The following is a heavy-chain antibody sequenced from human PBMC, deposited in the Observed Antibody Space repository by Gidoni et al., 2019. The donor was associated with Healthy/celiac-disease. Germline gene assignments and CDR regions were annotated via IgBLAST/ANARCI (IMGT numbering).Heavy chain of an antibody. Sequence: WIGYIYYSGSTYYNPSLKSRVTISVDTSKNQFSLKLSSVTAADTAVYYCARVPHPTYYYDSSGYYWGQGTLVTVSS. CDR3: ARVPHPTYYYDSSGYY. V-gene: IGHV4-31*02. J-gene: IGHJ4*02. CDR2: IYYSGST. D-gene: IGHD3-22*01.